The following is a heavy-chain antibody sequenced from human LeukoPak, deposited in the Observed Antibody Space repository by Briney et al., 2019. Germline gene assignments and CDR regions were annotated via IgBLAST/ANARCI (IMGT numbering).Heavy chain of an antibody. CDR1: GFTFSTYS. J-gene: IGHJ4*02. V-gene: IGHV3-21*04. CDR2: ITASSTYI. D-gene: IGHD5-24*01. CDR3: AKRRWLQLVYYFDY. Sequence: GGSLRLSCAASGFTFSTYSLSWVRQAPGKGLEWVSSITASSTYIYYADSVKGRFTISRDNSKNTLYLQMNSLRAEDTAVYYCAKRRWLQLVYYFDYWGQGTLVTVSS.